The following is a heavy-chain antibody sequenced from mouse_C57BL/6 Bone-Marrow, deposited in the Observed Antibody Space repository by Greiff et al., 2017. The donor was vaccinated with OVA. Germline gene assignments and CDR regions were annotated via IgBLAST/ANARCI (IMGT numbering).Heavy chain of an antibody. CDR2: IYPGSGST. CDR1: GYTFTSYW. J-gene: IGHJ1*03. CDR3: ARDYGSSLWYFDV. V-gene: IGHV1-55*01. D-gene: IGHD1-1*01. Sequence: QVQLQQPGAELVKPGASVKMSCKASGYTFTSYWITWVKQRPGQGLEWIGDIYPGSGSTNYNEKFKSKATLTVDTSSSTAYMQLSSLTAEDSAVYYCARDYGSSLWYFDVWGTGTTVTVSS.